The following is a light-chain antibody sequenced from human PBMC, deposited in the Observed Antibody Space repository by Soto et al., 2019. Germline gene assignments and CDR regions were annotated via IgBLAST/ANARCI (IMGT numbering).Light chain of an antibody. CDR2: KAS. J-gene: IGKJ4*01. CDR3: QQYNSYSPLT. CDR1: QSISSW. V-gene: IGKV1-5*03. Sequence: DLHITQSPSPPSASVGDRDHLTCRASQSISSWLAWYQQKPGKAPKLLIYKASGLESGVPSRFSGSGSGTDFTLTISSLQPDDFATYYCQQYNSYSPLTFGGGTKVDI.